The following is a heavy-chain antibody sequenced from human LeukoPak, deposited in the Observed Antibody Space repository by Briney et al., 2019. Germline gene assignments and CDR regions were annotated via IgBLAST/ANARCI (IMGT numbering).Heavy chain of an antibody. J-gene: IGHJ4*02. D-gene: IGHD1-1*01. CDR1: GGSISSYY. Sequence: SETLSLTCTVSGGSISSYYWSWIRQPPGKGLEWIGYIYYSGSTNYNPSLKSRVTISVDTSKNQFSLKLSSVTAADTAVYHCASGGNGAYYFDYWGQGTLVAVSS. CDR3: ASGGNGAYYFDY. V-gene: IGHV4-59*01. CDR2: IYYSGST.